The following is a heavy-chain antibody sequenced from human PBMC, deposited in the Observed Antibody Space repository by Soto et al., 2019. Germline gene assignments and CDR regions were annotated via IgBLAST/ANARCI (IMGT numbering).Heavy chain of an antibody. Sequence: GGSLRLSCAASGFTFSNAWMNWVRQAPGKGLEWVGRIKSKTDGGTTDYAAPVKGRFTISRDDSKNTLYLQMNSLKTEDTAVYYCTTDQNLWFGELSFDYWGQGTLVTVSS. D-gene: IGHD3-10*01. V-gene: IGHV3-15*07. J-gene: IGHJ4*02. CDR2: IKSKTDGGTT. CDR1: GFTFSNAW. CDR3: TTDQNLWFGELSFDY.